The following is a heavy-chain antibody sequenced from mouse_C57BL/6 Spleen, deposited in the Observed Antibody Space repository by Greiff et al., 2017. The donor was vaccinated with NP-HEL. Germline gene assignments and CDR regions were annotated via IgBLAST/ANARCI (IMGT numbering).Heavy chain of an antibody. CDR1: GFTFTDYY. J-gene: IGHJ1*03. Sequence: EVQLVESGGGLVQPGGSLSLSCAASGFTFTDYYMSWVRQPPGKALEWLGFIRNKANGYTTEYSASVKGRFNISRDNSQSILYLQMNALRAEDSATYYCARYTRDGYFDVWGTGTTVTVSS. CDR3: ARYTRDGYFDV. CDR2: IRNKANGYTT. V-gene: IGHV7-3*01. D-gene: IGHD3-3*01.